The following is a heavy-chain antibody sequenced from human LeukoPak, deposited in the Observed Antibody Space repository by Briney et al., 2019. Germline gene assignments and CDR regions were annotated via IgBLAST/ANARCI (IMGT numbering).Heavy chain of an antibody. Sequence: GGSLRLSCAASGFTFSSSWMSWVRQAPGKGLEWVANIKQDGSEKYYVDSVKGRFTISKDNAKNSLYLQMNSLRVEDTAVYYCARDRGTVTTRWFDPWGQGTLVTVSS. CDR2: IKQDGSEK. CDR3: ARDRGTVTTRWFDP. V-gene: IGHV3-7*01. CDR1: GFTFSSSW. D-gene: IGHD4-17*01. J-gene: IGHJ5*02.